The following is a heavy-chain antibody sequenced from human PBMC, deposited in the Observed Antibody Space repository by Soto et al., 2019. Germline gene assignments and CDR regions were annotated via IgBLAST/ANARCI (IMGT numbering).Heavy chain of an antibody. CDR2: IYHSGST. J-gene: IGHJ4*02. D-gene: IGHD3-10*01. CDR1: GGSVSSGGYS. Sequence: SETLSLTCTVSGGSVSSGGYSWSWIRQPPGKGLEWIGYIYHSGSTYYNPSLKSRVTISVDRSKNQFSLKLSSVTAADTAVYYCARALSGVWYFDYWGQGTLVTVSS. CDR3: ARALSGVWYFDY. V-gene: IGHV4-30-2*01.